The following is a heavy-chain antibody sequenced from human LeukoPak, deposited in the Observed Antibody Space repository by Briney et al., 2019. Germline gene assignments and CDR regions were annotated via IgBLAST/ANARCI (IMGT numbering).Heavy chain of an antibody. V-gene: IGHV3-21*01. CDR2: ISSSSSYI. Sequence: PGGSLRLSCPASGFTFSSYSMNWVRQAPGKGLEWVSSISSSSSYIYYADSVKGRFTISRDNAKNSLYLQMNSLRAEDTAVYYCARIRLGYCSGGSCYSKYYYYGMDVWGKGTTVTVSS. CDR3: ARIRLGYCSGGSCYSKYYYYGMDV. CDR1: GFTFSSYS. J-gene: IGHJ6*04. D-gene: IGHD2-15*01.